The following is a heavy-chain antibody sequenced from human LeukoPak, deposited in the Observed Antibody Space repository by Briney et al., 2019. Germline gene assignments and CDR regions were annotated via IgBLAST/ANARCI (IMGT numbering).Heavy chain of an antibody. Sequence: GGTLRLSCAASGFTFSSYGMSWVRQAPGKGLEWVSVISGSGGSTYYTASVKGRFTISRDNSKNTLYLQMNSLRAEDTAVYYCAKDSRGYQDYFDYWGQGTLVTVSS. CDR2: ISGSGGST. CDR3: AKDSRGYQDYFDY. J-gene: IGHJ4*02. V-gene: IGHV3-23*01. CDR1: GFTFSSYG. D-gene: IGHD3-22*01.